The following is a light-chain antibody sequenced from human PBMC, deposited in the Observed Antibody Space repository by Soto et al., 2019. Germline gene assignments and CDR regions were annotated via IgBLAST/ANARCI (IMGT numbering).Light chain of an antibody. CDR2: LGS. CDR1: QSLLYTNGYNY. Sequence: IVMIQSPLSLPVTHGEAASISCRPSQSLLYTNGYNYLDWYLQKPGQSPQLLIYLGSNRAPGVPDRFSGSGSGTDFKLKISRVEAEDVGVYYCMQSLQDVTFGQGTRLEIQ. CDR3: MQSLQDVT. J-gene: IGKJ5*01. V-gene: IGKV2-28*01.